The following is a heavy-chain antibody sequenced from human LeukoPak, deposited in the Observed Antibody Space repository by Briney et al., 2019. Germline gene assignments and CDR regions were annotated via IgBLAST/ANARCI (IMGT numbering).Heavy chain of an antibody. CDR3: ARHGYGPTGFDP. D-gene: IGHD5-18*01. CDR2: IYYSGST. J-gene: IGHJ5*02. Sequence: SETLSLTCSVSGDSITTRTYYWGWVRQSPGKGLEWIGSIYYSGSTYYNPSLKSRVTISVDTSKNQFSLKLSSLTAADTAVYYCARHGYGPTGFDPWGQGTLVTVSS. V-gene: IGHV4-39*01. CDR1: GDSITTRTYY.